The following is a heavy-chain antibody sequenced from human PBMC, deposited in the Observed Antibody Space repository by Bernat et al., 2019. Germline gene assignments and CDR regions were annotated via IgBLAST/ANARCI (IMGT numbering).Heavy chain of an antibody. D-gene: IGHD3-16*01. CDR3: ARAGGPRRGWYFDL. J-gene: IGHJ2*01. CDR2: INPSDGTT. V-gene: IGHV1-46*01. CDR1: GYTFTSYY. Sequence: QVQLVQSGAEVKKPGASVKVSCKASGYTFTSYYMHWVRQAPGQGLEWMGIINPSDGTTYYAQKFQGRITVTRDTSTSTVYMELSSLTSEDTAVFYCARAGGPRRGWYFDLWGRGTLVTVSS.